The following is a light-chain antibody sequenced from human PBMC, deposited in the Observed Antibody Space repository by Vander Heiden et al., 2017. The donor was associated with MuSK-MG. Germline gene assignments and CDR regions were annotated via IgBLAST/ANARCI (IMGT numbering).Light chain of an antibody. CDR2: AAS. CDR1: QGISSY. V-gene: IGKV1-9*01. J-gene: IGKJ2*01. Sequence: DIQLTQSPSFLSASVGDRVTITCRTSQGISSYLAWYQQKPGKAPKLLIYAASTLQSGVPSRFSGSGSGTEFTRTISSLQPEDFATYYCQQLNSYPREYTFGQGTKLEIK. CDR3: QQLNSYPREYT.